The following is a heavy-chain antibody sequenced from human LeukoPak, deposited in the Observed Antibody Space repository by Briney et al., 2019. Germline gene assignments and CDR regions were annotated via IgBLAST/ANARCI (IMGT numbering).Heavy chain of an antibody. J-gene: IGHJ6*03. CDR2: INPNSGGT. V-gene: IGHV1-2*02. CDR1: GGTFSSYA. CDR3: ARTRGIYYYYYYMDV. D-gene: IGHD6-13*01. Sequence: ASVKVSCKASGGTFSSYAISWVRQAPGQGLEWMGWINPNSGGTNYAQKFQGRVTMTRDTSISTAYMELSRLRSDDTAVYYCARTRGIYYYYYYMDVWGKGTTVTVSS.